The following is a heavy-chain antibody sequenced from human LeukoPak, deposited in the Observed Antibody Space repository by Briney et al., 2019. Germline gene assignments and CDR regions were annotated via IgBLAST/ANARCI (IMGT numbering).Heavy chain of an antibody. CDR1: GFTVNNNY. J-gene: IGHJ4*02. Sequence: GGSLRLSCAASGFTVNNNYMSWVRQAPGKGLEWVSAISGSGGSTYYADSVKGRFTISRDNSKNTLYLQMNSLRAEDTAVYYCAKDQGRAPYYFDYWGQGTLVTVSS. V-gene: IGHV3-23*01. CDR2: ISGSGGST. CDR3: AKDQGRAPYYFDY.